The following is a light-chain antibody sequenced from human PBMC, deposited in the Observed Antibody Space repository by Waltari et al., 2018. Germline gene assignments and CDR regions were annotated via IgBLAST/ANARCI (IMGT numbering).Light chain of an antibody. CDR1: QSISSN. CDR3: QQYNDRPPST. CDR2: GAS. V-gene: IGKV3-15*01. J-gene: IGKJ1*01. Sequence: EIVMTQSPATLSVSPAERAALSCRASQSISSNLAWYQQKPGQAPRLLIYGASTRATGIPARFSGSWSGTEFTLTISSLQSEDFALYYCQQYNDRPPSTFGQGTKVEAK.